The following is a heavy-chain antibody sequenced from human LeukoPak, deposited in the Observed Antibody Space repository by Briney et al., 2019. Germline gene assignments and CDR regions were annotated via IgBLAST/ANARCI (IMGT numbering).Heavy chain of an antibody. V-gene: IGHV3-48*01. D-gene: IGHD2-15*01. J-gene: IGHJ3*02. Sequence: GGSLRLSCAASGFTFRNYLMNWVRQAPGKGLEWVSFISSTGGTIYYADSVKGRFTVSRDNGKNSLLLQMNSLRAEDTALYCCARGYSRVAFDIWGQGTVVAVST. CDR2: ISSTGGTI. CDR3: ARGYSRVAFDI. CDR1: GFTFRNYL.